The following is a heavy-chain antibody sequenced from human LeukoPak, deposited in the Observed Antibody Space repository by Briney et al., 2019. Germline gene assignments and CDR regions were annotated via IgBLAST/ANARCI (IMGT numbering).Heavy chain of an antibody. CDR3: AREATTVTTVDY. CDR1: GFTFSSYE. Sequence: GGSPRLSCAASGFTFSSYEMNWVRQAPGKGLEWVSYISSSGSTIYYADSVKGRFTISRDNAKNSLYLQMNSQRAEDTAVYYCAREATTVTTVDYWGQGTLVTVSS. CDR2: ISSSGSTI. D-gene: IGHD4-17*01. J-gene: IGHJ4*02. V-gene: IGHV3-48*03.